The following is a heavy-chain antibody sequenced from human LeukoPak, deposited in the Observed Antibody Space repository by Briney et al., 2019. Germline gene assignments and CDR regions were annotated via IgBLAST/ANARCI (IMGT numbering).Heavy chain of an antibody. CDR3: ARVYGYYYYYMDV. Sequence: VASVKVSRKASGYTFTSNGIIWVRQAPGQGLEWMGWINPDTDNTEYGQTFQGRLTMTTDTSTSTIYMELRSLRSDDTAVYYCARVYGYYYYYMDVWGKGTTVTVSS. J-gene: IGHJ6*03. D-gene: IGHD4-17*01. CDR1: GYTFTSNG. V-gene: IGHV1-18*01. CDR2: INPDTDNT.